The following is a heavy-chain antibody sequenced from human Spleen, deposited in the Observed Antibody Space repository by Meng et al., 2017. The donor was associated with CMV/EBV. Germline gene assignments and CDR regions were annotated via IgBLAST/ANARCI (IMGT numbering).Heavy chain of an antibody. CDR2: VWYDGTNT. V-gene: IGHV3-33*06. Sequence: GESLKISCAASGFPFSDYAIHWVRQAPGKGLEWVAVVWYDGTNTFYADSVKGRFTISRDNSKKTLYLHMSRLRAEDMAVYYCAKSSYYDFKRGMDVWGQGTTVTVSS. CDR1: GFPFSDYA. J-gene: IGHJ6*02. D-gene: IGHD3-3*01. CDR3: AKSSYYDFKRGMDV.